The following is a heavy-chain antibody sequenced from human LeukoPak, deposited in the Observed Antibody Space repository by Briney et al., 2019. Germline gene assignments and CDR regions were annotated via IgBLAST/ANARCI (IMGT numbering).Heavy chain of an antibody. CDR1: GDSLSRSNW. J-gene: IGHJ4*02. D-gene: IGHD1-26*01. CDR2: IYHSEST. Sequence: SETLSLTCAVSGDSLSRSNWGSWGRPAAGKGREWVGEIYHSESTNYNPSLKSRVTISLDKFRNQFSLRLKYVTAADTAVYYCAFRSGRALFWGQGTLVTVSS. CDR3: AFRSGRALF. V-gene: IGHV4-4*02.